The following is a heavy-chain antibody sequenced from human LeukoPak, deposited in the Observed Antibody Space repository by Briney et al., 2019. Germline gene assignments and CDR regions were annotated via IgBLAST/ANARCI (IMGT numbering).Heavy chain of an antibody. J-gene: IGHJ4*02. Sequence: GGSLRLSCAASGFTFSSYSMNWVRQAPGKGLEWVSSISSSSSYIYYVDSVKDRFTTSRDNAKNSLYLQMNSLRAEDTAVYYCAKAEGLAARDYWGQGTLVTVSS. D-gene: IGHD6-6*01. CDR3: AKAEGLAARDY. CDR2: ISSSSSYI. CDR1: GFTFSSYS. V-gene: IGHV3-21*01.